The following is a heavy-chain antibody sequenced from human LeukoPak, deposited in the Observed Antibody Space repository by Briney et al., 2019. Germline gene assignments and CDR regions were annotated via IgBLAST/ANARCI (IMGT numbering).Heavy chain of an antibody. J-gene: IGHJ4*02. CDR3: AKGPLGYCSSTSCFMPFDY. CDR1: GFTFSDYY. Sequence: PGGSLRLSCAASGFTFSDYYMSWIRQAPGKGLEWVSYISSSTTTIYYADSVKGRFTISRDNAKNSLYLQMHSLRAEDTAVYYCAKGPLGYCSSTSCFMPFDYWGQGTLVTVSS. CDR2: ISSSTTTI. V-gene: IGHV3-11*01. D-gene: IGHD2-2*01.